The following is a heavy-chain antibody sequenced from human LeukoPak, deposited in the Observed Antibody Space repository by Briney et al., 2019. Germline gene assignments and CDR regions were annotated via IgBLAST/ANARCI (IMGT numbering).Heavy chain of an antibody. Sequence: SETLSLTCAVYGGSFSGYYWSWIRQPPGKGLEWIGEINHSGSTNYNPSLKSRVTISVDTSKNQSSLKLSSVTAADTAVYYCVRAGTWWGFDPWGQGTLVTASA. CDR3: VRAGTWWGFDP. D-gene: IGHD2-8*02. CDR1: GGSFSGYY. J-gene: IGHJ5*02. V-gene: IGHV4-34*01. CDR2: INHSGST.